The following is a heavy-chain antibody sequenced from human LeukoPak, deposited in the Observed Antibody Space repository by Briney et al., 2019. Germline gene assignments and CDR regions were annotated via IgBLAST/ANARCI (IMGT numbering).Heavy chain of an antibody. CDR1: GITLSNYG. D-gene: IGHD3-22*01. V-gene: IGHV3-23*01. Sequence: GGSLRLSCAVSGITLSNYGMSWVRQAPGKGPEWVAGISGSGGRTNYADSVKGRFTISRDNPKNTLYLQMNSLRAEDTAVYFCAKRGVVIRVILVGFHKEAYYFDSWGQGALVTVSS. CDR3: AKRGVVIRVILVGFHKEAYYFDS. J-gene: IGHJ4*02. CDR2: ISGSGGRT.